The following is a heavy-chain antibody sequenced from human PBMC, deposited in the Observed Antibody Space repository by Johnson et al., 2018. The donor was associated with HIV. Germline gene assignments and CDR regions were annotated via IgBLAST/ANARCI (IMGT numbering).Heavy chain of an antibody. D-gene: IGHD3-22*01. V-gene: IGHV3-23*04. Sequence: QLVESGGGLVQPGGSLRLSCVASGFTFSSYAMSWVSQAPGKGLEWVSAISGSGDPTFSADSVRGRFTISRDNSKNTLYLQMNSLRAEDTAVYYCAKGDNSGYYVAFDIWGQGTMVTVSS. J-gene: IGHJ3*02. CDR3: AKGDNSGYYVAFDI. CDR2: ISGSGDPT. CDR1: GFTFSSYA.